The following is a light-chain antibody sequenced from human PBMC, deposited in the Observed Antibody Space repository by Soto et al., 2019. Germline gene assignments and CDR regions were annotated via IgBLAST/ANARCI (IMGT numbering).Light chain of an antibody. Sequence: DIQMTQSPSFLSASVGDRVTVTCRPSQNISKFLKWYQEKPGKPPKILIYVTSNLENGVPSRFKGSGSRTDFALTINGLQPEDFATYYCQQTYRRPGTFGQGTRV. J-gene: IGKJ1*01. CDR1: QNISKF. V-gene: IGKV1-39*01. CDR3: QQTYRRPGT. CDR2: VTS.